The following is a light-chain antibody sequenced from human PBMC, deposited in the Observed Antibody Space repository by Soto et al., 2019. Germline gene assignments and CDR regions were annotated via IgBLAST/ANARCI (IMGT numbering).Light chain of an antibody. CDR2: LEGSGSY. CDR3: ETWDSNPRV. V-gene: IGLV4-60*03. J-gene: IGLJ2*01. Sequence: QSVLTQSSSASAYLGSSVKLTCTLSSGHSSYIIAWHQQQPGKAPRYLMKLEGSGSYNKGSGVPDRFSGSSSGADRYLTISNLQSEDEAEYSCETWDSNPRVFGGGTTLTVL. CDR1: SGHSSYI.